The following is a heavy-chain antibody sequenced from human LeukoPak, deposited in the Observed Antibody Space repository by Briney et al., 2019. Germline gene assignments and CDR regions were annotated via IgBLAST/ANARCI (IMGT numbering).Heavy chain of an antibody. D-gene: IGHD3-9*01. J-gene: IGHJ5*02. V-gene: IGHV4-39*01. Sequence: SETLSLTCTVSGGSISSSSYYWGWIRQPPGKGLEWIGSIYYSGSTYYNPSLKSRVTISVDTSKNQFSLKLSSVTAADTAVYYCARYVLRYFDWLFPGEFDPWGQGTLVTVSS. CDR3: ARYVLRYFDWLFPGEFDP. CDR1: GGSISSSSYY. CDR2: IYYSGST.